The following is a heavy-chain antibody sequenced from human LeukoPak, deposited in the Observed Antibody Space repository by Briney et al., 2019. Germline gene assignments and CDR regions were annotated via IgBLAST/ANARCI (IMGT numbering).Heavy chain of an antibody. Sequence: PSETLSLTCTVSGGSISSYSYYWGWIRQPPGKGLEWIVSIYYSGSTYYNPSLKSRVTISVDTSKNQFSLKLSSVTAADTAVYYCARHFGGYGDYGGFDPWGQGTLVTVSS. V-gene: IGHV4-39*01. CDR2: IYYSGST. J-gene: IGHJ5*02. D-gene: IGHD4-17*01. CDR1: GGSISSYSYY. CDR3: ARHFGGYGDYGGFDP.